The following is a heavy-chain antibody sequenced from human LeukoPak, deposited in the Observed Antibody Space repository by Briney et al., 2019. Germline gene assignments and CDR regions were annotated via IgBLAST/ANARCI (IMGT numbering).Heavy chain of an antibody. V-gene: IGHV4-59*08. CDR3: ARQMGSPLRTYYYGMDV. CDR2: IYYSGST. Sequence: ETLSLTCTVSGGSISSYYWSWIRQPPGKGLEWIGYIYYSGSTNYNPSLKSRVTISVDTSKNQFSLKLSSVTAADTAVYYCARQMGSPLRTYYYGMDVWGQGTTVTVSS. CDR1: GGSISSYY. D-gene: IGHD3-10*01. J-gene: IGHJ6*02.